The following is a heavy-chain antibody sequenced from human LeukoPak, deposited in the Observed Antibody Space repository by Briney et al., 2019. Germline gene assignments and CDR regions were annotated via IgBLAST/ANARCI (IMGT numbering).Heavy chain of an antibody. D-gene: IGHD4-23*01. Sequence: KTSETLSLTCSVDGGSFTGYYWTWIRQAPGKGPEWIGEINHRENSNYNPSLKSRVTLSIDTSKKQLSLHLTSLTAADTAVYYCARVTGYGGDSLRYWGQGTLVTISS. J-gene: IGHJ4*02. V-gene: IGHV4-34*01. CDR3: ARVTGYGGDSLRY. CDR1: GGSFTGYY. CDR2: INHRENS.